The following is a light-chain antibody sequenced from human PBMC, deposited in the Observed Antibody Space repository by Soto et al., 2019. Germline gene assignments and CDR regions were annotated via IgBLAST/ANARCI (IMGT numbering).Light chain of an antibody. Sequence: QSALTQPASVSGSPGQSITISCTGTSSDVGSYNLVSWYQQHPGKAPKLMIYEGSKRPSGVSNRFSGSKSGNTASLTISGLQADDEADYYCCSYAGSSSLVFGTGTKLTVL. J-gene: IGLJ1*01. CDR2: EGS. CDR1: SSDVGSYNL. CDR3: CSYAGSSSLV. V-gene: IGLV2-23*01.